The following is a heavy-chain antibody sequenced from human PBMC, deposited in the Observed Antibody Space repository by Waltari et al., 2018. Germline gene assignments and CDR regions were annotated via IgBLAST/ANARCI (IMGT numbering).Heavy chain of an antibody. V-gene: IGHV4-39*01. J-gene: IGHJ2*01. CDR1: GGSISSVAYY. CDR3: ARQDYYYVKGYFDL. CDR2: IFYSVAT. D-gene: IGHD3-22*01. Sequence: QLQLQESGPGLVKPSETVSLTCTVSGGSISSVAYYWGWVRQPPGKGLEFLASIFYSVATYYNPSLESRVTISVDTSKNQFSLELTSVTDADTAVYYCARQDYYYVKGYFDLWGRGTLVTVSS.